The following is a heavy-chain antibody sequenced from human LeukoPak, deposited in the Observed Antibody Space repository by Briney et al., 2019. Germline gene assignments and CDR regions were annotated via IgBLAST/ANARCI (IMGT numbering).Heavy chain of an antibody. CDR2: IWYDGSNK. Sequence: GGSLRLSCAVSGFTFMSYGMHWVRQPPGKGLEWAAAIWYDGSNKYYADSVKGRFTISRDNSKNTLYLQMNSLRAEDTAVYYCVGLFDIWGQGTMVTVSS. CDR3: VGLFDI. V-gene: IGHV3-30*02. CDR1: GFTFMSYG. J-gene: IGHJ3*02.